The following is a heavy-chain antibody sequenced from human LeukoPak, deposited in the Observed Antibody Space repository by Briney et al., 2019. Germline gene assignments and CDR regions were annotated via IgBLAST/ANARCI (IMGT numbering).Heavy chain of an antibody. D-gene: IGHD3-3*01. CDR3: ARARVLRFLECPGPY. CDR2: INPNSGGT. CDR1: GYTFTGYY. J-gene: IGHJ4*02. V-gene: IGHV1-2*02. Sequence: ASVKVSCKASGYTFTGYYMHWVRQAPGQGLEWMGWINPNSGGTNYAQKFQGRVTVTRDTSISTAYMELSRLRSDDTAVYYCARARVLRFLECPGPYWGQGTLVTVSS.